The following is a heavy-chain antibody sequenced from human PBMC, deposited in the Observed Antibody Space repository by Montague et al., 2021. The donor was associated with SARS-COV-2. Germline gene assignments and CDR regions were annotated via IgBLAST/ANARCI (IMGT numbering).Heavy chain of an antibody. CDR3: ASPGPDFLSGIDY. V-gene: IGHV4-59*01. CDR1: GGSIRSYY. J-gene: IGHJ4*02. Sequence: SETLSLTCTVSGGSIRSYYWSWIRQPPGAGLEWIGNVYYSGSTNYNPSLKSRVTISVDTSKNQFALKLSSVTAADTAVYYCASPGPDFLSGIDYWGQGTLVTVSS. D-gene: IGHD3-3*01. CDR2: VYYSGST.